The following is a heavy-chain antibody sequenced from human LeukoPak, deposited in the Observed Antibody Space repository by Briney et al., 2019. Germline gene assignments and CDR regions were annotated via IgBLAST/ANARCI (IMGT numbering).Heavy chain of an antibody. J-gene: IGHJ4*02. V-gene: IGHV3-23*01. CDR2: ISGSGDST. Sequence: SGGSLRLSCAASGFTFSNYAMSWVRQAPGKGLEWVSAISGSGDSTYYADSVKGRFTISRDNAKNSLYLHMNSLTVEDTAVYYCSRDPRHNDYWGQGTLVTVSS. CDR1: GFTFSNYA. CDR3: SRDPRHNDY.